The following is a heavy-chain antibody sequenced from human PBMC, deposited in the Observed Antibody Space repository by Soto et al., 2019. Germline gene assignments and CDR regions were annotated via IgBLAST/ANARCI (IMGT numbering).Heavy chain of an antibody. V-gene: IGHV4-31*03. CDR3: ARAVVITQVDY. D-gene: IGHD3-22*01. CDR2: ISCSGST. CDR1: GGSISSGSFY. J-gene: IGHJ4*02. Sequence: PSETLSLTCTVSGGSISSGSFYWNWNRQHPGKGLEWIGCISCSGSTYYNSSIKSRATISVDTSKNQFSLNMSSVTAAATAVYFCARAVVITQVDYWGQGTQVTVSS.